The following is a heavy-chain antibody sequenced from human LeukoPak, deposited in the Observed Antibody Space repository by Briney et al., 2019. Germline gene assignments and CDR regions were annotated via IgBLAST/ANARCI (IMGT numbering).Heavy chain of an antibody. J-gene: IGHJ4*02. D-gene: IGHD6-19*01. V-gene: IGHV3-33*01. Sequence: SGGSLRLSCAASGFTFSNYDMNWVRQAPGKGLEGVAVIWYDGSKKYYADSVKGRFTISRDNSKNTLYLQMNSLRAEDTAVYYCARHGSSAWYFDYWGQGTLVTVSS. CDR1: GFTFSNYD. CDR2: IWYDGSKK. CDR3: ARHGSSAWYFDY.